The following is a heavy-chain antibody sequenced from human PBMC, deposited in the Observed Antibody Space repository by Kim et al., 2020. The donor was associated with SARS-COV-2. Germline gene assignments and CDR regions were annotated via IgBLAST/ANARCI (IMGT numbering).Heavy chain of an antibody. V-gene: IGHV3-23*01. D-gene: IGHD6-13*01. CDR1: GFTFSSYA. CDR3: AKDLRGIAAAEGYYYYYGMDV. CDR2: ISGSGGST. Sequence: GGSLRLSCAASGFTFSSYAMSWVRQAPGKGLEWVSAISGSGGSTYYADSVKGRFTISRDNSKNTLYLQMNSLRAEDTAVYYCAKDLRGIAAAEGYYYYYGMDVWGQGTTVTVSS. J-gene: IGHJ6*02.